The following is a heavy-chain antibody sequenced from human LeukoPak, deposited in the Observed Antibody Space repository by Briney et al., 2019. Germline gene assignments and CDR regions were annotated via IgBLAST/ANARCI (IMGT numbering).Heavy chain of an antibody. CDR1: GGTFSSYA. CDR2: IIPIFGIA. Sequence: ASVKVSCEASGGTFSSYAISWVRQAPGQGLEWMGRIIPIFGIANYAQKFQGRVTITADKSTSTAYMELSSLRSEDTAVYYCALSPVVKDGYYGMDVWGQGTTVPVSS. D-gene: IGHD4-23*01. CDR3: ALSPVVKDGYYGMDV. J-gene: IGHJ6*02. V-gene: IGHV1-69*04.